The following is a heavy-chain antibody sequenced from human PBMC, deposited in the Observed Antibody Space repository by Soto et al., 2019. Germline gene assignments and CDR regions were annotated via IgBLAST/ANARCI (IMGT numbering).Heavy chain of an antibody. CDR2: INHSGST. Sequence: PSETLSLTCAVYGGSFSGYYWSWIRQPPGKGLEWIGEINHSGSTNYNPSLKSRVTISVDASKNQFSLKLSSVTAADTALYYCARYLDDSRSPGTQNFDYWGQGTLVTSPQ. V-gene: IGHV4-34*01. CDR3: ARYLDDSRSPGTQNFDY. CDR1: GGSFSGYY. D-gene: IGHD3-22*01. J-gene: IGHJ4*02.